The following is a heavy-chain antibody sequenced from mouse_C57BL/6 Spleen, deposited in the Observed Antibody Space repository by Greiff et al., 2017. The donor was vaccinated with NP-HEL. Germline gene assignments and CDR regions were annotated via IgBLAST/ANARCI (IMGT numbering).Heavy chain of an antibody. Sequence: EVQGVESGEGLVKPGGSLKLSCAASGFTFSSYAMSWVRQTPEKRLEWVAYISSGGDYIYYADTVKGRFTISRDNARNTLYLQMSSLKSEDTAMYYCTRDLVSGFAYWGQRTLVTVSA. D-gene: IGHD3-1*01. CDR2: ISSGGDYI. CDR1: GFTFSSYA. J-gene: IGHJ3*01. CDR3: TRDLVSGFAY. V-gene: IGHV5-9-1*02.